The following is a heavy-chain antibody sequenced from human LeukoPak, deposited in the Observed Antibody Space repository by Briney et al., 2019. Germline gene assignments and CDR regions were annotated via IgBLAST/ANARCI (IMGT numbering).Heavy chain of an antibody. Sequence: ASVKVSCKASGYTFTSYDINWVRQATGQGLEWMGWMNPNSGNTGYAQKFQGRVTMTRNTSISTAYMELSSLRSEDTAVYYCARAGWELLALDYWGQGTLVTVSS. CDR2: MNPNSGNT. CDR1: GYTFTSYD. J-gene: IGHJ4*02. V-gene: IGHV1-8*01. CDR3: ARAGWELLALDY. D-gene: IGHD1-26*01.